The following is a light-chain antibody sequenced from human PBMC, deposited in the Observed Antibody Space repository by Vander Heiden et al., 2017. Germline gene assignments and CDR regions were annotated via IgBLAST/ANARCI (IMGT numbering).Light chain of an antibody. V-gene: IGKV1-33*01. J-gene: IGKJ4*01. CDR3: QQYHDYALT. CDR1: QDISNY. Sequence: DIQMTQSPSSLSASVGDTVTIACRASQDISNYLSWFQQKPGEAPKVLIYDASNLSTGVPSRFSGSGSGTDFTLSIRNVQPKDTATYYCQQYHDYALTFGGGTKVEI. CDR2: DAS.